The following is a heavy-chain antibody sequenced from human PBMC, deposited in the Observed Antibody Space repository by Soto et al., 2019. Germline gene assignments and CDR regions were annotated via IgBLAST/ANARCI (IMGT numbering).Heavy chain of an antibody. D-gene: IGHD2-2*01. J-gene: IGHJ5*02. CDR2: INPSGGST. Sequence: QVQLVQSGAEVKKPGASVKVSCKASGYTFTSYYMHWVRQAPGQGLEWMGIINPSGGSTSYAQKFQGRVTMTRVTSTSTVYMELSSLRSEDTAVYYCARLYCSSTSCLGWQPWGQGTLVTVSS. CDR1: GYTFTSYY. CDR3: ARLYCSSTSCLGWQP. V-gene: IGHV1-46*01.